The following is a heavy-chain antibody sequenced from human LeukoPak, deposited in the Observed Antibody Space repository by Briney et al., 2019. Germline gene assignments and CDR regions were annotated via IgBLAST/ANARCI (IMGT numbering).Heavy chain of an antibody. CDR2: IWYDGSNK. V-gene: IGHV3-33*01. CDR1: GFTFSSYG. J-gene: IGHJ4*02. D-gene: IGHD5-18*01. CDR3: ARAEQGGYSYGTDY. Sequence: GGSLRLSCAASGFTFSSYGMHWVRQAPGKGLEWVAVIWYDGSNKYYADSVKGRFTISRDNSKNTLCLQMNSLRAEDTAVYYCARAEQGGYSYGTDYWGQGTLVTVSS.